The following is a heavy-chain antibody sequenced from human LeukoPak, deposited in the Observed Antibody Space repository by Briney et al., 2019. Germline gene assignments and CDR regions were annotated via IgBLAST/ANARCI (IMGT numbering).Heavy chain of an antibody. CDR1: GFTVSSNY. CDR2: ITSSSSYI. Sequence: PGGSLRLSCAASGFTVSSNYMNWVRQAPGKGLEWVSSITSSSSYIYYADSVKGRFTISRDNAKSSLYLQMNSLRDEDTAVYYCARDPYSGNYGDYYYYYMDVWGKGTTVTISS. CDR3: ARDPYSGNYGDYYYYYMDV. V-gene: IGHV3-21*01. D-gene: IGHD1-26*01. J-gene: IGHJ6*03.